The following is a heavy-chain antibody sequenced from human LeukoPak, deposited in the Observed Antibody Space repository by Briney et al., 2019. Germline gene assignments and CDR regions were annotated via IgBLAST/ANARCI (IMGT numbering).Heavy chain of an antibody. V-gene: IGHV3-30*04. D-gene: IGHD2-2*01. CDR1: GFTLSSYA. CDR3: ARVPVPAANPPYYYYYMDV. J-gene: IGHJ6*03. CDR2: ISYDGSNK. Sequence: PGRSLRLSCAASGFTLSSYAMHWVRQAPGKGLEWVAVISYDGSNKYYADSVKGRFTISRDNSKNTLYLQMNSLRAEDTAVYYCARVPVPAANPPYYYYYMDVWGKGTTVTVSS.